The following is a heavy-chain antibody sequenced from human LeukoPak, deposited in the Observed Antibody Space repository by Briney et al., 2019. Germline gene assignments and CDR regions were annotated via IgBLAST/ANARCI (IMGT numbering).Heavy chain of an antibody. CDR3: ARVLAAAGTKKSIDY. CDR2: IYYSGST. D-gene: IGHD6-13*01. J-gene: IGHJ4*02. CDR1: GGSNSSGDYY. Sequence: SETLSLTCTVSGGSNSSGDYYWSWIRQPPGKGLEWIGYIYYSGSTYYNPSLKSRVTISVDTSKNQFSLKLSSVTAADTAVYYCARVLAAAGTKKSIDYWGQGTLVTVSS. V-gene: IGHV4-30-4*01.